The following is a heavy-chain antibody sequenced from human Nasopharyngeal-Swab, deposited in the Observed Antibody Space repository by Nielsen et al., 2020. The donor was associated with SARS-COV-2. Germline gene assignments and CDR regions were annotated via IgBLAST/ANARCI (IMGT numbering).Heavy chain of an antibody. CDR2: ISYDGSNK. Sequence: GGSLRLSCAASGFTFSSYAMSWVRQAPGKGLEWVAVISYDGSNKYYADSVKGRFTISRDNSKNTLYLQMNSLRAEDTAVYYCARSIAAWGKDYWGQGTLVTVSS. V-gene: IGHV3-30-3*01. D-gene: IGHD6-13*01. CDR1: GFTFSSYA. CDR3: ARSIAAWGKDY. J-gene: IGHJ4*02.